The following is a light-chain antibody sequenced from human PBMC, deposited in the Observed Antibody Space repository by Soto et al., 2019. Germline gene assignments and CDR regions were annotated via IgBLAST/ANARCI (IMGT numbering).Light chain of an antibody. J-gene: IGKJ3*01. CDR1: QSVSSNY. Sequence: EIVLTQSPGTLPLSPGERATLSCRASQSVSSNYLTWYQQKPGQAPRLLIHGASSRATGIPDRFSGSGSGTDFTLTISRLEPEDFAVYYCQQYGSSPFTFGPGTKVDIK. CDR3: QQYGSSPFT. CDR2: GAS. V-gene: IGKV3-20*01.